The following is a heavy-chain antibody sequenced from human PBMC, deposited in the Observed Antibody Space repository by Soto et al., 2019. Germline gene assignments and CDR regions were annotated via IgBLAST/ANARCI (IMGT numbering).Heavy chain of an antibody. CDR1: GYTFTSSY. V-gene: IGHV1-46*01. CDR3: ARRFCTSTSCYYFDL. J-gene: IGHJ4*02. CDR2: INPSGGIT. Sequence: ASVKVSCKASGYTFTSSYIHWVRQAPGQGLEWMGIINPSGGITNYAQKFQGRVTLTRDTSTSTVYMDLGNLTSDDTATYFCARRFCTSTSCYYFDLWGQGTLVNVSS. D-gene: IGHD2-2*01.